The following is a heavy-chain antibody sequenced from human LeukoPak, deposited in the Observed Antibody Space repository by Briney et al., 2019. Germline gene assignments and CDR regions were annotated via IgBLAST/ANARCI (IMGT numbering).Heavy chain of an antibody. CDR3: ARLVSSWYRPYFDY. CDR1: GYSFTSYW. CDR2: IYPGDSDT. J-gene: IGHJ4*02. Sequence: GESLKISCKGSGYSFTSYWIGWVRQMPGKGLEWMGIIYPGDSDTRYSPSFQGQVTISADKSISTAYLQWSSLKASDTATYYCARLVSSWYRPYFDYWGQGTLVSVSS. V-gene: IGHV5-51*01. D-gene: IGHD6-13*01.